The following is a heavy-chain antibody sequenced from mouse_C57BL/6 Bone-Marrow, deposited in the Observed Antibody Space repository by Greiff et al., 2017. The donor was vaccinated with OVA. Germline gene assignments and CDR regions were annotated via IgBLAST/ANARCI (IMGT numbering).Heavy chain of an antibody. D-gene: IGHD1-1*01. J-gene: IGHJ4*01. V-gene: IGHV2-6-1*01. CDR3: ARHYYGSSPLAMDY. CDR2: IWSDGST. Sequence: VMLVESGPGLVAPSQSLSITCTVSGFSLTSYGVHWVRQPPGKGLEWLVVIWSDGSTTYNSALKSRLSISKDNSKSQVFLKMNSLQTDDTAMYYCARHYYGSSPLAMDYWGQGTSVTVSS. CDR1: GFSLTSYG.